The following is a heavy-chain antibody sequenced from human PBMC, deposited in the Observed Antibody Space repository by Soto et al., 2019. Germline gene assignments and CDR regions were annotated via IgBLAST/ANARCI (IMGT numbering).Heavy chain of an antibody. CDR3: ARSSDYYDSSGYYYLDYFDY. J-gene: IGHJ4*02. D-gene: IGHD3-22*01. Sequence: ASVKVSCKASGYTFTSYDMNWVRQATGQGLEWMGWMNPNSGNASYAQKFQGRVTITADESTSTAYMELSSLRSEDTAVYYCARSSDYYDSSGYYYLDYFDYWGQGTLVTVSS. V-gene: IGHV1-8*01. CDR2: MNPNSGNA. CDR1: GYTFTSYD.